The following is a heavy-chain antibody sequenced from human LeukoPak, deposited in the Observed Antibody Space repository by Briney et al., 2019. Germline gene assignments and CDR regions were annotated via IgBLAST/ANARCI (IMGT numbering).Heavy chain of an antibody. CDR1: GFTFSSYA. D-gene: IGHD3-10*01. Sequence: GGSLRLSCAASGFTFSSYAMSWVRQAPGKGLEWVSAISGSGGSTYYADSVKGRFTISRDSSKNTLYLQMNSLRAEDTAVYYCARGAVTGGYYGMDVWGQGTTVTVSS. CDR3: ARGAVTGGYYGMDV. CDR2: ISGSGGST. V-gene: IGHV3-23*01. J-gene: IGHJ6*02.